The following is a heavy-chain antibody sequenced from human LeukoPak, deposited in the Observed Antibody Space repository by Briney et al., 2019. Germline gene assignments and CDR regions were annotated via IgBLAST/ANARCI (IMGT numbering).Heavy chain of an antibody. CDR3: ARVLYTAATITSLGY. CDR2: INHSGST. CDR1: GGSFSGYY. V-gene: IGHV4-34*01. J-gene: IGHJ4*02. Sequence: PSETLSLTCAVYGGSFSGYYWSWIRQPPGKGLEWMGEINHSGSTKYNPSLKSRVTISVDTSKNQFSLKLSSVTAADTAVYYCARVLYTAATITSLGYWGQGTLVTVSS. D-gene: IGHD5-24*01.